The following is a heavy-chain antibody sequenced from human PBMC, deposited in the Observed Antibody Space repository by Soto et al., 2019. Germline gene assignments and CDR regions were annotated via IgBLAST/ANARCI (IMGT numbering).Heavy chain of an antibody. J-gene: IGHJ6*02. CDR2: MYNTRST. Sequence: SETLSLTCTVSGGSISSYYWSWIRQPPGKGLEWIGDMYNTRSTIYNPSLNSRVTISVDTSNNQFSLKLNSVTSADTSVYYCARDLWGYCGADCYPLDVWGQGTTVTVS. CDR1: GGSISSYY. V-gene: IGHV4-59*01. D-gene: IGHD2-21*02. CDR3: ARDLWGYCGADCYPLDV.